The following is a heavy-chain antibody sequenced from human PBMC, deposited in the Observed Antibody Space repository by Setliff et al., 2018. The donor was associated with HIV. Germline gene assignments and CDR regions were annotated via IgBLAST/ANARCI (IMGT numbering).Heavy chain of an antibody. V-gene: IGHV1-18*01. Sequence: ASVKVSCKASGYTFTSYGISWVRQAPGQGLEWMGWISAYNGNTNYAQKLQGRVTMTTDTSTSTAYRELRSLRSDDTALYHCVRVDTKPYGSGNYCVTFDIWGQGTMVTVSS. D-gene: IGHD3-10*01. CDR2: ISAYNGNT. CDR1: GYTFTSYG. CDR3: VRVDTKPYGSGNYCVTFDI. J-gene: IGHJ3*02.